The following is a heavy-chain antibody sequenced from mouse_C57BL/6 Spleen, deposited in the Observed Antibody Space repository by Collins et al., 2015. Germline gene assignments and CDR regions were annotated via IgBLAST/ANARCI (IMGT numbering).Heavy chain of an antibody. CDR3: TRYLYYGSRDWYFDV. Sequence: EVQLQQSGTVLARPGASVKMSCKTSGYTFTSYWMHWVKQRPGQGLEWIGAIYPGNSDTSYNQKFKGKAKLTAVTSASTAYIELSSLTNEDSAVYYCTRYLYYGSRDWYFDVWGTGTTVTVSS. J-gene: IGHJ1*03. CDR2: IYPGNSDT. D-gene: IGHD2-2*01. CDR1: GYTFTSYW. V-gene: IGHV1-5*01.